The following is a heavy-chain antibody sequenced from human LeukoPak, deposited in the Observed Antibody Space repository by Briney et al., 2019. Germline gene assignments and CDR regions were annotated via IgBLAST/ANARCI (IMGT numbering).Heavy chain of an antibody. CDR2: IYYSGST. Sequence: PSETLSLTCTVSGGSISSNNYYWGWIRQPPGKGLEWIGSIYYSGSTYYNPSLKSRVTISVDTSKNQFSLKLSSLTAADTAVYYCARQGITYGYLSYFDYWGQGTLVSVSS. J-gene: IGHJ4*02. V-gene: IGHV4-39*01. CDR3: ARQGITYGYLSYFDY. CDR1: GGSISSNNYY. D-gene: IGHD5-18*01.